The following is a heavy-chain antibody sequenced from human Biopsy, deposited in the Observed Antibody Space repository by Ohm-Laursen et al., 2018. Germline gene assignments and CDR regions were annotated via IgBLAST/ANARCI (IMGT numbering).Heavy chain of an antibody. Sequence: TLSLTCTVSGDSVTKYYWSWIRQPPGKGLEWIGHIYYSVMTNYNPSLQSRVSISVDTSTNQVSLTLSSVTAADTAVYYCARDSGILNYGNFKYYHYYGMDVWGQGTKVTVSS. CDR3: ARDSGILNYGNFKYYHYYGMDV. CDR1: GDSVTKYY. CDR2: IYYSVMT. D-gene: IGHD4-11*01. J-gene: IGHJ6*02. V-gene: IGHV4-59*02.